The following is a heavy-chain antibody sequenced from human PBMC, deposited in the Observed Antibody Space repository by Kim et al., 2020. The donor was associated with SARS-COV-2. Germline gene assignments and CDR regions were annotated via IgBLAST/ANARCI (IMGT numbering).Heavy chain of an antibody. Sequence: SETLSLTCAVYVGSFSGYFWTWIRQVPGQGLEWIGETDPSGDTRYNPSLQSRVTILVDKSKNQFSLKLISVISADTAVYYCARQGSGSGTHGALHIWGPGTRATVSS. CDR3: ARQGSGSGTHGALHI. J-gene: IGHJ3*02. D-gene: IGHD3-10*01. CDR1: VGSFSGYF. V-gene: IGHV4-34*01. CDR2: TDPSGDT.